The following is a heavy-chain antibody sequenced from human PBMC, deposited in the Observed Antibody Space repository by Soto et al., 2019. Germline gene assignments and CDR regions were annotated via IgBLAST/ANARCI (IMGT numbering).Heavy chain of an antibody. CDR2: IVVGSGNT. CDR3: AAEDYDFWSGVYNWFDP. J-gene: IGHJ5*02. CDR1: GFTFTSSA. Sequence: SVKVSCKASGFTFTSSAVQWVRQARGQRLEWIGWIVVGSGNTNYAQKFQERVTITRDMSTSTAYMELSSLRSEDTAVYYCAAEDYDFWSGVYNWFDPWRQGTLVTVSS. V-gene: IGHV1-58*01. D-gene: IGHD3-3*01.